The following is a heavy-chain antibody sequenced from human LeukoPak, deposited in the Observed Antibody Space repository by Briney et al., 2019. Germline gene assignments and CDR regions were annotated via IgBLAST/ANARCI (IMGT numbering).Heavy chain of an antibody. D-gene: IGHD3-22*01. V-gene: IGHV3-20*04. J-gene: IGHJ4*02. CDR3: ARAEGNYYDSSTGDY. CDR2: INWNGGST. Sequence: GGSLRLSCAASGFTFDDYGMSWVRQAPGKGLEWVSGINWNGGSTGYADSVKGRFTISRDNAENSLYLQMNSLRAEDTALYYCARAEGNYYDSSTGDYWGQGTLVTVSS. CDR1: GFTFDDYG.